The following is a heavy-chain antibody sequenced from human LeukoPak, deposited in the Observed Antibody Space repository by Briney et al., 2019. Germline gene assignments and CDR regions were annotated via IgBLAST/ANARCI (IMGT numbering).Heavy chain of an antibody. CDR2: IKQDGSEK. CDR1: GFTFSSYW. D-gene: IGHD2-2*01. Sequence: GGSLRLSCAASGFTFSSYWMSWVRQALGKGLEWVANIKQDGSEKYYVDSVKGRFTISRDNAKNSLYLQMNSLRAEDTAVYYCAREWGIVVVPAGLYGMDVWGQGTTVTVSS. CDR3: AREWGIVVVPAGLYGMDV. J-gene: IGHJ6*02. V-gene: IGHV3-7*01.